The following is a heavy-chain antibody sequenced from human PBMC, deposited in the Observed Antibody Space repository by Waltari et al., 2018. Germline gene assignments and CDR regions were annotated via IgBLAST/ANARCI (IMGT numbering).Heavy chain of an antibody. Sequence: QVQLVQSGAEVKKPGASVKVSCKASGYTFTSYGISWVRQAPGQGTEWMGWISAYNGNTNYEQKLKSRGTMTDDTSQRTSYMELMRLRSDDTAVYYCARAPPRPHCSGGSCYSDWYFDLWGRGTLVTVSS. V-gene: IGHV1-18*01. CDR3: ARAPPRPHCSGGSCYSDWYFDL. D-gene: IGHD2-15*01. CDR2: ISAYNGNT. J-gene: IGHJ2*01. CDR1: GYTFTSYG.